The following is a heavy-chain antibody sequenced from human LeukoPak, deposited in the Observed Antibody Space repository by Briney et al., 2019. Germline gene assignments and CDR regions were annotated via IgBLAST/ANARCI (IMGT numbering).Heavy chain of an antibody. CDR1: GYTFTSYY. CDR2: ISAHNGNT. CDR3: ARGYTATGNWYFDL. Sequence: ASVKVSCKTFGYTFTSYYVHWVRQAPGQGLEWMGWISAHNGNTNYAQNLQGRVTMTTDTSTRTAYMELRSLRSDDTALYYCARGYTATGNWYFDLWGRGTLVSVSS. V-gene: IGHV1-18*04. D-gene: IGHD4-17*01. J-gene: IGHJ2*01.